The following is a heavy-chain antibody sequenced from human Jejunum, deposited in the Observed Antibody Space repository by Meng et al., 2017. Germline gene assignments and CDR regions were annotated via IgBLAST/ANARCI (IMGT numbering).Heavy chain of an antibody. J-gene: IGHJ4*02. CDR2: ILYDGSKT. CDR1: GFTFSSYY. Sequence: QVQLVESGGGVVQPGGSLRLSGAASGFTFSSYYMHWVRQAPCKVLEWVAVILYDGSKTYYADAVKGRFTISRDNSKNTLYLQMNSLRPEDTAVYYCAKDGQWPDRLDYWGLGTLVTVSS. CDR3: AKDGQWPDRLDY. V-gene: IGHV3-30*18. D-gene: IGHD6-19*01.